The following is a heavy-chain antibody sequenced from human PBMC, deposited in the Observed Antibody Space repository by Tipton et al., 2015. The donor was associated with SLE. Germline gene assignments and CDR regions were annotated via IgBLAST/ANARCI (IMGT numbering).Heavy chain of an antibody. V-gene: IGHV4-59*08. Sequence: TLSLTCTVSGGSISSYYRSWIRQPPGKGLEWIGYIYDSGSTSYNPSLKSRVTISEDTSKQQFSLKLSSLTAADTAVYYCARQPGDYASFASWGPGTLVTVSS. CDR3: ARQPGDYASFAS. J-gene: IGHJ4*02. D-gene: IGHD4-17*01. CDR2: IYDSGST. CDR1: GGSISSYY.